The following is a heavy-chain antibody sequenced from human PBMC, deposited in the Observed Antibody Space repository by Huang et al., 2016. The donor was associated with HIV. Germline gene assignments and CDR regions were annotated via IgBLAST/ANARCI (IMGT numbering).Heavy chain of an antibody. V-gene: IGHV3-23*01. CDR2: ISGSGDKT. D-gene: IGHD2-21*02. CDR3: AKVPTVVTFH. CDR1: RFTFSTYA. J-gene: IGHJ4*02. Sequence: DVQLLESGGDFVQPGGSLCLSCAASRFTFSTYAMSWVRQAPGKGLEWVSAISGSGDKTYYADSVKGRFTISRDNSKNTLFLQMNSLRAEDTAVYYCAKVPTVVTFHWGQGTLVTVSS.